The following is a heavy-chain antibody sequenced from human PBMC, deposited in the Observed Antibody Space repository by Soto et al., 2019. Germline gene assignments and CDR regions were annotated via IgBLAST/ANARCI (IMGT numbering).Heavy chain of an antibody. CDR3: ARSQSVDWPPRY. CDR1: GGSISSYD. Sequence: SETLCLTCSVSGGSISSYDGSWIRQPPGKGLEWIGYIYYSGSTNYNPSLKSRVTISVDTSKNQFSLKLSSVTAADTAVYYCARSQSVDWPPRYWGQGTLVTVSS. D-gene: IGHD3-9*01. CDR2: IYYSGST. J-gene: IGHJ4*02. V-gene: IGHV4-59*01.